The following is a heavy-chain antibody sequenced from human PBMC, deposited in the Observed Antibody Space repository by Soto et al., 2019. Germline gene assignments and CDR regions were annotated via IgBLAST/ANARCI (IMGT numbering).Heavy chain of an antibody. J-gene: IGHJ4*02. D-gene: IGHD1-20*01. CDR2: INAANGDT. CDR3: ARGRTLITGTSLDY. CDR1: GYTFTSYG. Sequence: GXSVEVSCKASGYTFTSYGIHWVRQAPGQRLEWMGWINAANGDTKYSPKFQGRVTISVDTSKNQLSLRVTSVTAADTAVYYCARGRTLITGTSLDYWGQGTLVTVYS. V-gene: IGHV1-3*01.